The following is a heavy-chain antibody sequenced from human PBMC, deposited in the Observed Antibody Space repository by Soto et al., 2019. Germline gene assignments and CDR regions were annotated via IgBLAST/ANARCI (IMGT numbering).Heavy chain of an antibody. V-gene: IGHV4-61*01. CDR1: GVSVISGSFY. CDR2: ISYSGTT. CDR3: ARGATVTQYDY. D-gene: IGHD4-17*01. J-gene: IGHJ4*03. Sequence: SETLSLTCTVSGVSVISGSFYWAWIRQPPGKGLEWIGFISYSGTTNYNPSLKSRVTISVDTSRSQISLKVSSLTAADSAVYYCARGATVTQYDYWGQGTTVTVSS.